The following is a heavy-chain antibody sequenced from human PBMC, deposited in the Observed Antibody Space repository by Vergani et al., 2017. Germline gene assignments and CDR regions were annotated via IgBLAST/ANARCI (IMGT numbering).Heavy chain of an antibody. V-gene: IGHV4-59*01. J-gene: IGHJ4*02. CDR2: IYYSGST. Sequence: QVQLQESGPGLVKPSETLSLTCTVSGGSISSYYWSWIRQPPGKGLEWIGYIYYSGSTNYNPSLKSRVTISVDTSKNQFSLKLSSVTAADTAVYYCARVMRSIAAAGALDYWGQGTLVTVSS. CDR1: GGSISSYY. D-gene: IGHD6-13*01. CDR3: ARVMRSIAAAGALDY.